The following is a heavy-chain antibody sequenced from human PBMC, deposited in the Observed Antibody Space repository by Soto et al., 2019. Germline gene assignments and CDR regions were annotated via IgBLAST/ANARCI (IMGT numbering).Heavy chain of an antibody. CDR3: TAMAGIDY. CDR1: GFTFSGSG. D-gene: IGHD6-19*01. J-gene: IGHJ4*02. V-gene: IGHV3-73*01. Sequence: LRLSCAASGFTFSGSGIHWVRQASGKGLEWVGRIRTKTNNYATAYAASVIGRFTISRDDSKNMAYLQMNSLKTEDTAVYYCTAMAGIDYWGQGTLVTVSS. CDR2: IRTKTNNYAT.